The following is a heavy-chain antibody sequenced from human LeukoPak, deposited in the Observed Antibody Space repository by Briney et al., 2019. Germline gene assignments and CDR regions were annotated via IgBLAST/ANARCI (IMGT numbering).Heavy chain of an antibody. D-gene: IGHD3-10*01. CDR3: ATVRGGNTRDFDY. Sequence: GGSLRLSCAASGFTFSDYWMHWVRQAPGKGLVWVSHVNSDGSDTSYADFVNGRFTISRDNAKNSLYLQMNSLRAEDTAVYHCATVRGGNTRDFDYWGQGTLVTVSS. V-gene: IGHV3-74*01. CDR1: GFTFSDYW. J-gene: IGHJ4*02. CDR2: VNSDGSDT.